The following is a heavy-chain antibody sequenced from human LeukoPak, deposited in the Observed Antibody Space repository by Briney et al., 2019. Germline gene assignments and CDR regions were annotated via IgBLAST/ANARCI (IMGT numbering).Heavy chain of an antibody. V-gene: IGHV4-34*01. D-gene: IGHD6-19*01. Sequence: LXXXVXGGSFSGYYWSWIRQPPGKGLEWIXXXNHSGSTNYNPSLKSRVTISVDTSKNQFSLKLSSVTAADTAVYYCARVLYSSGWYEYYFDYWGQGTLVTVSS. CDR2: XNHSGST. CDR3: ARVLYSSGWYEYYFDY. CDR1: GGSFSGYY. J-gene: IGHJ4*02.